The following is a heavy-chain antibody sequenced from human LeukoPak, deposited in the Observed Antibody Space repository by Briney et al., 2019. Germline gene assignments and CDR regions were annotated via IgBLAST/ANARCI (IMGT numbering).Heavy chain of an antibody. CDR3: ARGPYCGGGTCYTLGAFDI. J-gene: IGHJ3*02. V-gene: IGHV3-21*04. Sequence: GGSLRLSCAASGFTFSSYSMNWVRQAPGKGLEWVSSISSSSSYIYYADSVKGRFNISRDNSRNTVYLQMNSLRAEDSAVYHCARGPYCGGGTCYTLGAFDIWGQGTLASVSS. CDR1: GFTFSSYS. D-gene: IGHD2-15*01. CDR2: ISSSSSYI.